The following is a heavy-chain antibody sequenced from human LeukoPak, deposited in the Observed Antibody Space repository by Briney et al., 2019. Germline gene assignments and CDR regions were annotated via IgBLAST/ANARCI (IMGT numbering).Heavy chain of an antibody. CDR3: ARLGCSSSSCYYPFSWFDP. CDR2: IYPGDSDT. V-gene: IGHV5-51*01. CDR1: GYSFTSYW. Sequence: GESLKLSCQGSGYSFTSYWIGWVRQMPGKGMEWKGIIYPGDSDTIYSPPFQGQVTISADKSISTAYLQWSSLKASDTAMYYCARLGCSSSSCYYPFSWFDPWGQGTLVTVSS. J-gene: IGHJ5*02. D-gene: IGHD2-2*01.